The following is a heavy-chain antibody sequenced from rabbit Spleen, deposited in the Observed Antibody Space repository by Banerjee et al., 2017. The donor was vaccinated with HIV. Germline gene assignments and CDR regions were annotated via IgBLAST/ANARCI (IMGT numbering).Heavy chain of an antibody. CDR1: RFSFSSSYW. CDR2: IDGGSSGTT. CDR3: ARDLDGVIGWNFGW. J-gene: IGHJ3*01. V-gene: IGHV1S40*01. Sequence: QSLEESGGDLVKPGASLTLTCTASRFSFSSSYWICWVRQAPGKGLEWIACIDGGSSGTTYYASWAKGRLTISKTSSTTVTLQMTSLTVADTATYFCARDLDGVIGWNFGWWGQGTLVTVS. D-gene: IGHD4-1*01.